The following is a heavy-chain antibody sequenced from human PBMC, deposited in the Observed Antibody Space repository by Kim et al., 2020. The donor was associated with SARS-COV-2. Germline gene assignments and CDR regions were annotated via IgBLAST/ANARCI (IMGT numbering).Heavy chain of an antibody. CDR3: TAIVVVPAATTNYYYYGMDV. D-gene: IGHD2-2*01. V-gene: IGHV3-15*01. Sequence: GGSLRLSCAASGFTFSNAWMSWVRQAPGKGLEWVGRIKSKTDGGTTDYAAPVKGRFTISRDDSKNTLYLQMNSLKTEDTAVYYCTAIVVVPAATTNYYYYGMDVWGQGTTVTVSS. CDR1: GFTFSNAW. J-gene: IGHJ6*02. CDR2: IKSKTDGGTT.